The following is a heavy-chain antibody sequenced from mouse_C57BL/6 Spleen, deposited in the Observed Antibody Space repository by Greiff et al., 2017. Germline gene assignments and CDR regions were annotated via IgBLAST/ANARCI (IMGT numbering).Heavy chain of an antibody. CDR2: IYPSDSET. J-gene: IGHJ1*03. CDR3: ARPDGYYSYWYFDV. Sequence: VQLQQPGAELVRPGSSVKLSCKASGYTFTSYWMDWVKQRPGQGLEWIGNIYPSDSETHYNQKFKDKATLTVDKSSSTAYMQLSSLTSEDSAVYYCARPDGYYSYWYFDVWGTGTTVTVSS. CDR1: GYTFTSYW. D-gene: IGHD2-3*01. V-gene: IGHV1-61*01.